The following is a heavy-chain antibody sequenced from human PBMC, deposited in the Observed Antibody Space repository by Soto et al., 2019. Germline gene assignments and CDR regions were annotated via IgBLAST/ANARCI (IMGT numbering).Heavy chain of an antibody. D-gene: IGHD3-3*02. V-gene: IGHV4-34*01. CDR1: GGSFSGYY. CDR2: INHSGST. CDR3: ASPKIAFYNWFDP. J-gene: IGHJ5*02. Sequence: SETLSLTCAVYGGSFSGYYWSSIRQPPGKGLEWIGEINHSGSTNHNPSLKSRVTISVDTSKYQFSLKLSSVTAADTAVYYCASPKIAFYNWFDPWGQGTLVTVS.